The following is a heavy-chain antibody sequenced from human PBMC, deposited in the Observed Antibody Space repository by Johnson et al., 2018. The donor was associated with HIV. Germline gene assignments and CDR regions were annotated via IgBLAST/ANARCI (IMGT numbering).Heavy chain of an antibody. CDR2: IRYDGSNK. D-gene: IGHD1-26*01. V-gene: IGHV3-30*02. CDR3: AKDRVGATSPQAQNAFDI. CDR1: GFTFSSYG. J-gene: IGHJ3*02. Sequence: QMQLVESGGGVVQPGGSLRLSCAASGFTFSSYGMHWVRQAPGKGLEWVAFIRYDGSNKYYADSVKGRFTISRDNSKNTLYLQMNSLRAEDTAVYYCAKDRVGATSPQAQNAFDIWGQGTMVTVSS.